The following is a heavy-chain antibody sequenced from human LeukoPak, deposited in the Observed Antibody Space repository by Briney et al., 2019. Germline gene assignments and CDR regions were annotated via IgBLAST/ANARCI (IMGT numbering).Heavy chain of an antibody. CDR2: INHSGST. CDR3: ARRGLYWNDRGLYLDV. D-gene: IGHD1-1*01. J-gene: IGHJ6*04. CDR1: GGSFSGYY. V-gene: IGHV4-34*01. Sequence: SETLSLTCAVYGGSFSGYYWSWIRQPPGKGLEWIGEINHSGSTNYNPSLKSRVTISVDTSKNQFSLKLSSVTAADTAVYYCARRGLYWNDRGLYLDVWAKGPRSPSPQ.